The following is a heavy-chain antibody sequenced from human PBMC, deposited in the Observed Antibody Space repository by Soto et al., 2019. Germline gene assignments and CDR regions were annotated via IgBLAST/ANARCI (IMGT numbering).Heavy chain of an antibody. D-gene: IGHD5-18*01. V-gene: IGHV4-34*01. CDR1: GASLSNNY. CDR2: INHSGNT. CDR3: ARGRGYFDA. J-gene: IGHJ5*02. Sequence: PSETLSLTCAVYGASLSNNYCNWLRQPPGKGLEWIGEINHSGNTNYNPSLRSRVTISIDTSKHQLSLNLRSVSAADTAVYYCARGRGYFDAWGQGTPVTVSS.